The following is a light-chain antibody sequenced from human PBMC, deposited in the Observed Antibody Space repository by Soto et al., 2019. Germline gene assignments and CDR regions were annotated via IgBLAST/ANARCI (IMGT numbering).Light chain of an antibody. J-gene: IGKJ1*01. CDR1: QRVASD. Sequence: VLTQSPGTLSLSPGEGATLTCRASQRVASDLAWYLQKPGQPPRLLIYDASIRATGIPDRISGSGSERDFTLTISRLEPEDAAVYYCQQYLNSPRTFGQGTKLEIK. CDR2: DAS. CDR3: QQYLNSPRT. V-gene: IGKV3-20*01.